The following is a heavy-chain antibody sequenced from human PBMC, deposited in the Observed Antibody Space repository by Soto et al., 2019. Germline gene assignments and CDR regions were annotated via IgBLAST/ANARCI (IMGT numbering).Heavy chain of an antibody. CDR1: GFTFSRHG. CDR3: AKVDVSTAGSFDY. V-gene: IGHV3-23*01. D-gene: IGHD6-13*01. J-gene: IGHJ4*02. Sequence: GESLKISCVASGFTFSRHGLSWVRQAPGKGLEWVSTINPSGDSTFYADSVKGRFTISRDNSKNTVYLQMNSLSVGDTAVYLCAKVDVSTAGSFDYWGQGALVTVSS. CDR2: INPSGDST.